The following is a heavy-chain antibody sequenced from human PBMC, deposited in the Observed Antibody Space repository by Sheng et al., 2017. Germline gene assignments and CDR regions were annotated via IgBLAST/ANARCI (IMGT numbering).Heavy chain of an antibody. CDR2: SSYSGTT. D-gene: IGHD3-10*01. CDR1: GGSISSSY. V-gene: IGHV4-59*01. Sequence: QVQLQESGPGLVKPSETLSLTCTVSGGSISSSYWSWIRQPPGKGLEWIGSSSYSGTTNYNPSLKSRVTISLDTSTKQFSLKVTSVTAADTAVYYCARSARNSDSGTYWGSIYYYYYMDVWGQGTT. J-gene: IGHJ6*03. CDR3: ARSARNSDSGTYWGSIYYYYYMDV.